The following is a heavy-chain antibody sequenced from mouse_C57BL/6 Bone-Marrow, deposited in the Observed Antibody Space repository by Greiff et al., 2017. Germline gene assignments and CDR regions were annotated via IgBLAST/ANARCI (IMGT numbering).Heavy chain of an antibody. CDR2: MHPTGGSP. Sequence: QVTLQQPGAELVQPGASLKFSCKASGYTFTNYWIHWVKQRPGPGLEWIGLMHPTGGSPDYNEKFKSEATLSVDNSSRTSYMELISLTSEDSAVYYVAISYDYDVDTMYYWGQGTSVTVSS. CDR1: GYTFTNYW. V-gene: IGHV1-64*01. J-gene: IGHJ4*01. D-gene: IGHD2-4*01. CDR3: AISYDYDVDTMYY.